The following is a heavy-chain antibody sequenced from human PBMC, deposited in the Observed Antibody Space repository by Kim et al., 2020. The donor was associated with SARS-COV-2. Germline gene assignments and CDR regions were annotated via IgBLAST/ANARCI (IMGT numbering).Heavy chain of an antibody. D-gene: IGHD3-3*01. V-gene: IGHV4-31*02. CDR3: ARVPGSYDFWSGDGNYDY. J-gene: IGHJ4*02. Sequence: KSRVTISVDTSKNQFSLKLSSVTAADTAVYYCARVPGSYDFWSGDGNYDYWGQGTLVTVSS.